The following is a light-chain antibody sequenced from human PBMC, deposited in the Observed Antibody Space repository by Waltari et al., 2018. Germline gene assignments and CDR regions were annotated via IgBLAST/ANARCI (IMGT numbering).Light chain of an antibody. V-gene: IGKV3-15*01. CDR1: QSVSST. CDR2: GAS. CDR3: QQYNNWPPYT. Sequence: EIVMTQSPATLSVSPGARDTLSCRASQSVSSTLAWYQHKPGQAPRLLIYGASTRATGIPARFSGSGSGTEFTLTISSLQSEDFAVYYCQQYNNWPPYTFGQGTKLEIK. J-gene: IGKJ2*01.